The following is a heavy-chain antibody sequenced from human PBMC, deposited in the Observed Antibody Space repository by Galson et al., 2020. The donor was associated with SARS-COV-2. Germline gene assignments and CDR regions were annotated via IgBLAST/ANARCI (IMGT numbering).Heavy chain of an antibody. CDR1: GPSISSDSYS. V-gene: IGHV4-30-2*01. D-gene: IGHD4-17*01. CDR3: ASLHYGEYAPEAFDI. J-gene: IGHJ3*02. CDR2: ISHSGRT. Sequence: SKTLSLTCAVSGPSISSDSYSWTCLRQPPGEGLEWFAYISHSGRTSYNPSLKSRVTISGDRYKNQFSLRLSSVTAADTAVYYCASLHYGEYAPEAFDIWGPGARVT.